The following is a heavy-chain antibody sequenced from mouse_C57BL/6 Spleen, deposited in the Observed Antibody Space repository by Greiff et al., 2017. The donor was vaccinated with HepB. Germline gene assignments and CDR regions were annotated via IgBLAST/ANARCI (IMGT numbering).Heavy chain of an antibody. CDR1: GYTFTDYN. CDR2: INPNNGGT. Sequence: EVKLQQSGPELVKPGASVKMSCKASGYTFTDYNMHWVKQSHGKSLEWIGYINPNNGGTSYNQKFKGKATLTVNKSSSTAYMELRSLTLEDSAVYYCARGFYYEAMDYWGQGTSVTVSS. J-gene: IGHJ4*01. V-gene: IGHV1-22*01. D-gene: IGHD2-4*01. CDR3: ARGFYYEAMDY.